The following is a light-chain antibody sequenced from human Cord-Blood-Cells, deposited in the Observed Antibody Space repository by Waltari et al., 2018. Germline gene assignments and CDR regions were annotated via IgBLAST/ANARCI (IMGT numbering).Light chain of an antibody. V-gene: IGLV1-47*01. Sequence: QSVLTQPPSASGTPGQRVTISCSGSSSNIGSNYVYWYQQLPGPAPKLLIYRNNRRRSGGADRFSGSKSGSYASLAISGLRSEDEADYYWAGWDDSLSGRVFGGGTKLTVL. CDR2: RNN. CDR1: SSNIGSNY. CDR3: AGWDDSLSGRV. J-gene: IGLJ3*02.